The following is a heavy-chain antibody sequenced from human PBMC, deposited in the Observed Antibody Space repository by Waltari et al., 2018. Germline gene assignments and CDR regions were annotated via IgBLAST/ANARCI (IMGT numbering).Heavy chain of an antibody. CDR1: GFTFNSYW. CDR2: IRQDGFEK. J-gene: IGHJ5*02. Sequence: EVQLVASGGILVQPGGSLRLSCAASGFTFNSYWMSWVRQAPGKGLEWVANIRQDGFEKYYVDAVKGRFTISRDNAKNSLYLQMNSLRAEDTAVYYCARETVAGFDPWGQGTLVTVSS. V-gene: IGHV3-7*01. CDR3: ARETVAGFDP. D-gene: IGHD6-19*01.